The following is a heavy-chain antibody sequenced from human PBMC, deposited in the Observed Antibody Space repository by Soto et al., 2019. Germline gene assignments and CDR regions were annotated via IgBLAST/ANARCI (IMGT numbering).Heavy chain of an antibody. J-gene: IGHJ4*02. Sequence: SVKVSCKASGFTFTSSAVQWVRQARGQRXEWIGWIVVGSGNTNYAQKFQERVTITRDMSTSTAYMELSSLRSEDTAVYYCAAVNGPITTYSSGWNFDYWGQGTLVTVSS. CDR2: IVVGSGNT. D-gene: IGHD6-19*01. CDR3: AAVNGPITTYSSGWNFDY. CDR1: GFTFTSSA. V-gene: IGHV1-58*01.